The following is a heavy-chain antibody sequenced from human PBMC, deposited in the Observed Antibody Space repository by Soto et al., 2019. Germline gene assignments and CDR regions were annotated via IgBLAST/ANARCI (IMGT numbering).Heavy chain of an antibody. CDR2: IYYSGVT. CDR1: GGSIRSTTYY. CDR3: ATHNWDLDP. D-gene: IGHD1-7*01. V-gene: IGHV4-39*01. J-gene: IGHJ1*01. Sequence: QLQLQESGPGLVKPSETLSLTCTVSGGSIRSTTYYWGWIRQSPGKGLEWLASIYYSGVTYYNPSLKGRVTISVDMSKNQISLKLTSVTAADTAVYYCATHNWDLDPWGQGTLVIVSS.